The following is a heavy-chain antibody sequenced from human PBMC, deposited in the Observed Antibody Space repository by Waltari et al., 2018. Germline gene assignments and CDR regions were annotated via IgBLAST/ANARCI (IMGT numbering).Heavy chain of an antibody. J-gene: IGHJ6*02. CDR3: AGVHDCSSLSCYYYYYYGMDV. Sequence: QALLVQSGVEVKKPGASVKVSCKASGYTFRNYGIGWVRQAPGQGLEWMGWSSEYNGDTKYAKEVQGRGTKTTVTSTSTAYMELRSLTSDDTAVYYCAGVHDCSSLSCYYYYYYGMDVWGQGTTVTVSS. V-gene: IGHV1-18*04. D-gene: IGHD2-2*01. CDR2: SSEYNGDT. CDR1: GYTFRNYG.